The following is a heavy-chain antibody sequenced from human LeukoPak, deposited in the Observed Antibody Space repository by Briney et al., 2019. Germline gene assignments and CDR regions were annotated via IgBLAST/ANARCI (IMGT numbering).Heavy chain of an antibody. Sequence: SETLSLTCAVYGGSFSGYYWSWIRQPPGKGLKWIGEINHSGSTNYNPSLKSRVTISVDTSKNQFSLKLSSVTAADTAVYYCASRYCSSTSCLFDYWGQGTLVTVSS. J-gene: IGHJ4*02. D-gene: IGHD2-2*01. CDR2: INHSGST. V-gene: IGHV4-34*01. CDR3: ASRYCSSTSCLFDY. CDR1: GGSFSGYY.